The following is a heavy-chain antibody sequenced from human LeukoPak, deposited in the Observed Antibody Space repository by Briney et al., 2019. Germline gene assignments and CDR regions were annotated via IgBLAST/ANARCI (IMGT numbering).Heavy chain of an antibody. CDR3: ATGVAAAGIAY. CDR2: VYSTGST. CDR1: GGSISSSSYY. V-gene: IGHV4-39*01. D-gene: IGHD6-13*01. Sequence: SETLSLTCTVSGGSISSSSYYWGWIRQPPGKGLEWIGSVYSTGSTYYNPSLKSRVTISVDTSKNQFSLKLNSVTAADTAVYYCATGVAAAGIAYWGQGTLVTVSS. J-gene: IGHJ4*02.